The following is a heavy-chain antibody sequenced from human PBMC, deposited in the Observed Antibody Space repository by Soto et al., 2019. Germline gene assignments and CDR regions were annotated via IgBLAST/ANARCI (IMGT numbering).Heavy chain of an antibody. Sequence: QVQLVQSGAEVKKPGSSVKVSCKASGGTFSSYAISWVRQAPGQGLEWMGGIIPIFGTANYAQKFQGRVTITADESTSTAYMGLSSLRSEDTAVYYCARAGDISGISTSCYSRWFDPWGQGTLVTVSS. D-gene: IGHD2-2*02. CDR1: GGTFSSYA. CDR3: ARAGDISGISTSCYSRWFDP. CDR2: IIPIFGTA. J-gene: IGHJ5*02. V-gene: IGHV1-69*12.